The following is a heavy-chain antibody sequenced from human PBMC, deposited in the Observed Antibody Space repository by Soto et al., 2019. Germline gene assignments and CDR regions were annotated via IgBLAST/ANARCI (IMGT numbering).Heavy chain of an antibody. CDR2: ISYGGST. V-gene: IGHV3-30-3*01. J-gene: IGHJ3*02. CDR3: AKDLFFSIAAAGTGAFDI. D-gene: IGHD6-13*01. Sequence: GGSLRLSCAASGFTFSSYAMHWVRQAPGKGLEWVAVISYGGSTYYADSVKGRFTISRDNSKNTLYLQMNSLRAEDTAVYYCAKDLFFSIAAAGTGAFDIWGQGTMVTVSS. CDR1: GFTFSSYA.